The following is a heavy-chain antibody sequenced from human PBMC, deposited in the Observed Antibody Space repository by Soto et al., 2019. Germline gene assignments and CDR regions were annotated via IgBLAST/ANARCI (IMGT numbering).Heavy chain of an antibody. J-gene: IGHJ6*02. D-gene: IGHD3-16*01. V-gene: IGHV4-30-4*01. CDR3: ARDPGGSQRRGYYYYYGMDV. CDR1: GGSISSGDYY. Sequence: SETLSLTCTVSGGSISSGDYYWGWIRQPPGKGLEWIGYIYYSGSTYYNPSLKSRVTISVDTSKNQFSLKLSSVTAADTAVYYCARDPGGSQRRGYYYYYGMDVWGQGTTVTVSS. CDR2: IYYSGST.